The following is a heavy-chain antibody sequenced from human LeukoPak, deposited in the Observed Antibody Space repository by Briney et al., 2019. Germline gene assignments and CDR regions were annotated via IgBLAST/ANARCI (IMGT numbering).Heavy chain of an antibody. CDR2: TDSGGTST. Sequence: GGSLRLSCTTSGFPFRGLSMTWVRQAPGQGLEWISTTDSGGTSTYYAESVKGRFTISRDNSKDALYLQMSSLRVEDTAIYYCAKQSYARSLGEGGPGTLVTVSS. V-gene: IGHV3-23*01. CDR1: GFPFRGLS. CDR3: AKQSYARSLGE. J-gene: IGHJ4*02. D-gene: IGHD2-8*01.